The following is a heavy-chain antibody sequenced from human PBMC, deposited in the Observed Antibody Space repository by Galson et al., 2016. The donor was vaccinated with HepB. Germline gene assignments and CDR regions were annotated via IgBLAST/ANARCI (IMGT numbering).Heavy chain of an antibody. CDR2: ITADNGNT. CDR1: GYTFTSYR. V-gene: IGHV1-18*01. J-gene: IGHJ5*02. CDR3: ARDCSDTSCFP. D-gene: IGHD2-2*01. Sequence: SCKASGYTFTSYRLTWLRQAPGQGLEWMGWITADNGNTNYAQNLQGRVTMTTDTSTSTAYMELRSLRSDDTAVYYCARDCSDTSCFPWGQGTLVTVSS.